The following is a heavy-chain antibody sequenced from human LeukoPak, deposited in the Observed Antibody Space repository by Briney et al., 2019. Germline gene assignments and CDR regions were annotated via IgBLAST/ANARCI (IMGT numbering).Heavy chain of an antibody. CDR3: LWFRDNYYYYGMDV. Sequence: SETLSLTCAVYGGSFSGYYWSWIRQPPGKGLEWIGEINHSGSTNYNPSLKSRVTISVDTSKNQFSLKLSSVTAADTGPPIQLWFRDNYYYYGMDVWGQGTTVTVSS. V-gene: IGHV4-34*01. D-gene: IGHD5-18*01. J-gene: IGHJ6*02. CDR1: GGSFSGYY. CDR2: INHSGST.